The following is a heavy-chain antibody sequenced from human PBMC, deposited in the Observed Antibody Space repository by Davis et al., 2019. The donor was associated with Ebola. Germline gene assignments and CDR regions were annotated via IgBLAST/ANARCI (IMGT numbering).Heavy chain of an antibody. CDR1: GFTYDYYG. J-gene: IGHJ4*02. V-gene: IGHV3-20*01. Sequence: ESLKIPCAASGFTYDYYGMRRVRHAPGQGLECAVAINCNGGSTGYADSVKGRFTISRDKAKNSLYLQMNSLRAEDTALYHCATHHYSGYDWALEYWGQGTMVTVSS. D-gene: IGHD5-12*01. CDR3: ATHHYSGYDWALEY. CDR2: INCNGGST.